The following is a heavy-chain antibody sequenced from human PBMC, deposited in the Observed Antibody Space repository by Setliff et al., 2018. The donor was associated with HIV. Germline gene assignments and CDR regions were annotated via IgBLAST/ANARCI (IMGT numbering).Heavy chain of an antibody. J-gene: IGHJ6*02. V-gene: IGHV3-7*01. Sequence: GGSLRLSCATSGFTFRDYWMTWVRQAPGGGLQWVASISPDGSEKSLVDSVMGRFTISRDNAKNSLLLQMNSLRVDDTAVYYCARDQWGSSGWYLNYYYYGMDVWGQGTTVTVSS. D-gene: IGHD6-19*01. CDR3: ARDQWGSSGWYLNYYYYGMDV. CDR2: ISPDGSEK. CDR1: GFTFRDYW.